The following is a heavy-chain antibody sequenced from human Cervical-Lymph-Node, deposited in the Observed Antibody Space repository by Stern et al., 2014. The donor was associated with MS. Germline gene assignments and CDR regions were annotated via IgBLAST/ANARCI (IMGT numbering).Heavy chain of an antibody. V-gene: IGHV4-61*02. J-gene: IGHJ6*02. CDR3: ARNRVVKGGMNV. D-gene: IGHD3-3*01. CDR2: MYIRGNT. CDR1: GDSISNGTYY. Sequence: QLQLQESGPRLVKSSQTLSLTCSVSGDSISNGTYYWSWIRQPAGKGLEWIGRMYIRGNTNYNPSLESRVTISVDTSKNPFSLKLPSVTAADTAVYYCARNRVVKGGMNVWGQGTTVTVSS.